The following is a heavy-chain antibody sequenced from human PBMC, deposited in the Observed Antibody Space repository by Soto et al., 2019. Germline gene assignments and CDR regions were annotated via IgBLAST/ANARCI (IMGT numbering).Heavy chain of an antibody. CDR2: IWHDGGSR. Sequence: VAVIWHDGGSRFYADSVKGRFTISRDNTKKTLYLEMTSLRVEDTAVYYCATDETQFERRPSYGMDVWGQGTTVSVS. CDR3: ATDETQFERRPSYGMDV. D-gene: IGHD1-1*01. J-gene: IGHJ6*02. V-gene: IGHV3-33*01.